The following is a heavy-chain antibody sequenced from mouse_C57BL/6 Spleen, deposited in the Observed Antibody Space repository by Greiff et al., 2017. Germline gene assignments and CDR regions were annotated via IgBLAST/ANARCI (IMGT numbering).Heavy chain of an antibody. D-gene: IGHD1-1*01. V-gene: IGHV2-6-1*01. J-gene: IGHJ4*01. CDR2: IWSDGST. Sequence: VKLQESGPGLVAPSQSLSITCTVSEFSLTSYAVHWVRQPPGKGLEWLVVIWSDGSTTYNSALKSRLSLSKDNSKSQVFLKMNSLQTDDAAMYYCARQYYGSSYAIFYAVDYWGQGTSVTVSS. CDR1: EFSLTSYA. CDR3: ARQYYGSSYAIFYAVDY.